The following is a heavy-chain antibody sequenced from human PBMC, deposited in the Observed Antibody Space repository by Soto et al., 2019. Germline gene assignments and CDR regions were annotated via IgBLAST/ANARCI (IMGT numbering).Heavy chain of an antibody. CDR1: GGSISSSSYY. CDR2: IYYSGST. CDR3: ARRPYYDFWSGYLDY. J-gene: IGHJ4*02. V-gene: IGHV4-39*01. D-gene: IGHD3-3*01. Sequence: PSETLSLTCTVSGGSISSSSYYWGWIRQPPGKGLEWIGSIYYSGSTYYNPSLKSRVTISVDTSKNQFSLKLSSVTAADTAVYYCARRPYYDFWSGYLDYWGQGTLVTVSS.